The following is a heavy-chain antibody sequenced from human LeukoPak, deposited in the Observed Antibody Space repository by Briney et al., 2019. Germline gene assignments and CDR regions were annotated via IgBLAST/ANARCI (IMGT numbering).Heavy chain of an antibody. CDR2: ISSSSSYI. J-gene: IGHJ4*02. V-gene: IGHV3-21*01. Sequence: PGGSLRLSCAASGFTFSSYSMNWVRQAPGKGLEWVSSISSSSSYIYYADSVKGRFTISRDNAKNSLYLQMNSLRAEDTALYYCATSARTYLGSSLDYWGQGTLVTVSS. CDR3: ATSARTYLGSSLDY. CDR1: GFTFSSYS. D-gene: IGHD2-15*01.